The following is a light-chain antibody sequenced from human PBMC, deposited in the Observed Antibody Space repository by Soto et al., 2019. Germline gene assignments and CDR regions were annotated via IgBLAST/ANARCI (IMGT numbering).Light chain of an antibody. CDR2: DAS. V-gene: IGKV3-11*01. J-gene: IGKJ1*01. CDR3: QQRSNWPRT. CDR1: QSVSSY. Sequence: EIVLTQSPATLSLSPGERANISCRASQSVSSYVAWYQQKPGQAPRLLIYDASSRATGIPARFSGSGSGTDFTLTISSLEPEDFAVYYCQQRSNWPRTFGHGTKVEIK.